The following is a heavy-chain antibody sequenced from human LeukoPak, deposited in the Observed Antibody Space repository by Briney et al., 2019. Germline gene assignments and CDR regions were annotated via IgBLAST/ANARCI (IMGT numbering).Heavy chain of an antibody. J-gene: IGHJ3*02. CDR2: ISSSSSTI. CDR3: ARVGGYCSSTSCHYDAFDI. Sequence: GGSLRLSCAASGFTFSSYSMNWVRQAPGKGLEWASYISSSSSTIYYADSVKGRFTISRDNAKNSLYLQMNSLRAEDTAVYYCARVGGYCSSTSCHYDAFDIWGQGTMVTVSS. CDR1: GFTFSSYS. D-gene: IGHD2-2*01. V-gene: IGHV3-48*01.